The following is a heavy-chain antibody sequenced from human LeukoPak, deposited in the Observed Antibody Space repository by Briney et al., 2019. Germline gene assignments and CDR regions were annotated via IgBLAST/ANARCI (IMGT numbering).Heavy chain of an antibody. V-gene: IGHV4-34*01. D-gene: IGHD6-13*01. J-gene: IGHJ4*02. CDR1: GVSISTYY. CDR2: INHSGST. Sequence: KPSETLSLTCTVSGVSISTYYWSWIRQPPGKGLEWIGEINHSGSTNYNPSLKSRVTISVDTSKNQFSLKLSSVTAADTAVYYCARGEPRIAAAGRHFDYWGQGTLVTVSS. CDR3: ARGEPRIAAAGRHFDY.